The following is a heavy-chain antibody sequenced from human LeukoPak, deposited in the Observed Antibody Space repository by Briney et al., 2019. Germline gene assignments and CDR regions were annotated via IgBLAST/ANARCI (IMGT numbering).Heavy chain of an antibody. CDR1: GFTFSDNY. D-gene: IGHD3-10*01. CDR3: TTHYYGSGSYYNRPKDIDY. Sequence: IPGGSLRLSCAASGFTFSDNYMTWVRQAPGKGLEWVGRIKSKTDGGTTDYAAPVKGRFTISRDDSKNTLYLQMNSLKTEDTAVYYCTTHYYGSGSYYNRPKDIDYWGQGTLVTVSS. CDR2: IKSKTDGGTT. J-gene: IGHJ4*02. V-gene: IGHV3-15*01.